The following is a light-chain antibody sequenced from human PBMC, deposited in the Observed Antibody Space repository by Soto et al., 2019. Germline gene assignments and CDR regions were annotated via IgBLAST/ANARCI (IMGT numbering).Light chain of an antibody. CDR2: EIS. V-gene: IGKV2-24*01. Sequence: DTVMTQTPLSSPVTLGQPASLSCRSSQSLVHTDGHTYLSWLHQRPGQPPRLLIYEISKRFSGVPDRFSGSGAGTDFTLKISRVEAEDVGIYYCMQATQFPWTFGQGTKVEIK. J-gene: IGKJ1*01. CDR3: MQATQFPWT. CDR1: QSLVHTDGHTY.